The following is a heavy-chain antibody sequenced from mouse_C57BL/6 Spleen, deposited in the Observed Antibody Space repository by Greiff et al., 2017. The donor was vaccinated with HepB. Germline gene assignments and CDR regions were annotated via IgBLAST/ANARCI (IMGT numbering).Heavy chain of an antibody. J-gene: IGHJ1*03. V-gene: IGHV1-78*01. CDR1: GYTFTDHT. CDR2: IYPRAGST. D-gene: IGHD1-1*01. Sequence: VQLQQSDAELVKPGASVKISCKVSGYTFTDHTIHWMKQRPEQGLEWIGYIYPRAGSTKYNEKFKGKATLTADKSSSTAYMQLNSLTSEDSAVYLCSSSGVGAHWYFDVWGTGTTVTVSS. CDR3: SSSGVGAHWYFDV.